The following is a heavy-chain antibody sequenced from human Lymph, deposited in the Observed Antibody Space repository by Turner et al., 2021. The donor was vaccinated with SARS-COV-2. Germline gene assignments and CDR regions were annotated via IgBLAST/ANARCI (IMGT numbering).Heavy chain of an antibody. D-gene: IGHD1-1*01. CDR1: AFTFSSYS. CDR3: ARDLQPYSLYGMDV. V-gene: IGHV3-21*01. CDR2: SSSSISNI. Sequence: ELQLVESGGRLVTPGGFLRLACAASAFTFSSYSMNWVRQAPGKGLEWVSSSSSSISNIYCADSVKGRFNISRDNAKNSLYLHMDSLRAGDTAVYYCARDLQPYSLYGMDVWGQGTTVTVSS. J-gene: IGHJ6*02.